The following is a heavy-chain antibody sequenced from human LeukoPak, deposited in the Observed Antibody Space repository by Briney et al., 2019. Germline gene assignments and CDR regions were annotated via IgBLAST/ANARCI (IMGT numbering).Heavy chain of an antibody. J-gene: IGHJ6*02. Sequence: SVKVSCKASGGTFSSYAISWVRQAPGQGLEWMGRIIPILGIANYAQKFQGRVTITADKSTSTAYMELSNLRSEDTAVYYCARASYCSSTSCYSYYYYGMDVWGQGTTVTVSS. CDR2: IIPILGIA. CDR1: GGTFSSYA. V-gene: IGHV1-69*04. CDR3: ARASYCSSTSCYSYYYYGMDV. D-gene: IGHD2-2*01.